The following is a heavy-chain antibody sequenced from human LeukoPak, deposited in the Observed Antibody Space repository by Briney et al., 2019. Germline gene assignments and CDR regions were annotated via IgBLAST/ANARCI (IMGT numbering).Heavy chain of an antibody. CDR3: ARDHGAVYFDY. V-gene: IGHV4-4*02. J-gene: IGHJ4*02. Sequence: SGTLSLTCAVSGGSISSSNWWSWVRQPPGKGLEWIGEIYHSGSTNYNPSLKSRVTISVGKSKNQFSLKLSSVTAADTAVYYCARDHGAVYFDYWGQGTLVTVSS. CDR1: GGSISSSNW. D-gene: IGHD3-10*01. CDR2: IYHSGST.